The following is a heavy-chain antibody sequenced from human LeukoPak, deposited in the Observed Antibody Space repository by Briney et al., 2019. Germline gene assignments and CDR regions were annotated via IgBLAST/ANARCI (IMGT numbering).Heavy chain of an antibody. J-gene: IGHJ3*01. Sequence: ASVKVSRKASGGTFSSYAISWVRQAPGQGLEWMGWINADNGSTKSSQKFQGRVTITRDTSASTAYMELSSLRSEDTAVYYCARDWFGESYNAFDVWGQGTMVTVSS. CDR1: GGTFSSYA. V-gene: IGHV1-3*01. CDR2: INADNGST. CDR3: ARDWFGESYNAFDV. D-gene: IGHD3-10*01.